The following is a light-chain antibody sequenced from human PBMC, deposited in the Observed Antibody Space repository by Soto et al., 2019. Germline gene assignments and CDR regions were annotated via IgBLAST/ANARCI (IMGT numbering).Light chain of an antibody. J-gene: IGLJ1*01. CDR1: SSDIGGYNY. CDR2: EVT. Sequence: QSALTQPPSASGSPGQSVTISCTGTSSDIGGYNYVSWYQQHPGKAPKLIIYEVTKRPSGVPDRFFGSKSGNTASLTVSGLQAEDEADYYCCSYADSNNKFVFGTGTKLTVL. V-gene: IGLV2-8*01. CDR3: CSYADSNNKFV.